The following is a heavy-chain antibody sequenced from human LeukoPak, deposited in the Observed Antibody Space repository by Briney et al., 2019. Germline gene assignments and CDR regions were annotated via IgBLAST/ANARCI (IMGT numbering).Heavy chain of an antibody. J-gene: IGHJ5*02. V-gene: IGHV4-31*03. D-gene: IGHD3-9*01. CDR3: ASLTGPRGWFDP. CDR2: IYYSGST. Sequence: PSQTLSLTCTVSGGSISSGGYYWSWIRQHPGKGLEWIGYIYYSGSTYYNPSLKSRVTISVDTSKNQFSLKPSSVTAADTAVYYCASLTGPRGWFDPWGQGTLVTVSS. CDR1: GGSISSGGYY.